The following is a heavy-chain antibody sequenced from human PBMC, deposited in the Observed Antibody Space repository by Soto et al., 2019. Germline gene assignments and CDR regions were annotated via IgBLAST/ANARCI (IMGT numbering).Heavy chain of an antibody. V-gene: IGHV4-30-4*01. CDR1: GGSISSGDYY. CDR2: IYYSGST. Sequence: SETLSLTCTVSGGSISSGDYYWSWIRQPPGKGLEWIGYIYYSGSTYYNPSLKSRVTISVDTSKNQFSLKLSSVTAADTAVYYCARADYYGSGSYLVFDYWGQGTQVTVSS. CDR3: ARADYYGSGSYLVFDY. J-gene: IGHJ4*02. D-gene: IGHD3-10*01.